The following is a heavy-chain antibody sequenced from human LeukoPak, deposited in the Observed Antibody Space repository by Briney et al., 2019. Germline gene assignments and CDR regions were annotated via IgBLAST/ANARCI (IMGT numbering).Heavy chain of an antibody. CDR2: INHSGST. J-gene: IGHJ4*02. D-gene: IGHD5-12*01. V-gene: IGHV4-34*01. CDR3: ATTAGGNSSYVFDY. CDR1: GGSFSGYC. Sequence: SETLSLTCAVYGGSFSGYCWSWIRQPPGKGLEWIGEINHSGSTNYNPSLKSRVTISVDTSKNQFSLKLISVTAADTAVYYCATTAGGNSSYVFDYWGQGTLVTVSS.